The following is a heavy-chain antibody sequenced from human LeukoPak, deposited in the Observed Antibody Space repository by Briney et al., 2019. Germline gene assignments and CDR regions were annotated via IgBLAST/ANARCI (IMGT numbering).Heavy chain of an antibody. J-gene: IGHJ6*02. D-gene: IGHD3-10*01. CDR2: IYPGDSDT. CDR3: ARLGPRSRPYYYYGMDV. V-gene: IGHV5-51*01. Sequence: GESLKISCKGSGYSFTSYWIGWVRQMPGKGLEWMGIIYPGDSDTRYSPSFQGQVTISADKSISTAYLQWSSLKASDTAMYYCARLGPRSRPYYYYGMDVWGQGTTVTVSS. CDR1: GYSFTSYW.